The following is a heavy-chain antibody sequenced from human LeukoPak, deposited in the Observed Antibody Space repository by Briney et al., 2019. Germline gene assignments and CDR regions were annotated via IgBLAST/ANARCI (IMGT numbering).Heavy chain of an antibody. Sequence: PGGCLRLSCAASGFTFSSYSMNWVREAPGKGLEWVSYISTSSATIYYTDSVKGRFTISRDNAKNSLYLQMNSLRDEDTAVYYCARDRGGYEFFDFRGQGTRVTVSS. CDR3: ARDRGGYEFFDF. J-gene: IGHJ4*02. D-gene: IGHD5-12*01. V-gene: IGHV3-48*02. CDR2: ISTSSATI. CDR1: GFTFSSYS.